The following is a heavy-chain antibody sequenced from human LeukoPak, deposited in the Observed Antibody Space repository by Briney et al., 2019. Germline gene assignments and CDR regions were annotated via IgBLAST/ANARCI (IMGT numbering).Heavy chain of an antibody. CDR3: ARDSSGYLEFDY. Sequence: ASVKVSCKASGYTFTSYGISWVRQAPGQGLEWMGWISAYNGNTNYAQKFQGRVTITRNTSISTAYMELSSLRSEDTAVYYCARDSSGYLEFDYWGQGTLVTVSS. CDR2: ISAYNGNT. J-gene: IGHJ4*02. CDR1: GYTFTSYG. D-gene: IGHD3-22*01. V-gene: IGHV1-18*01.